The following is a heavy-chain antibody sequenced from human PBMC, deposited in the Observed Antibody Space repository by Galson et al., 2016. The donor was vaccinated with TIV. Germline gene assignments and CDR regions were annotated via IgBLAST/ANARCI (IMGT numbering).Heavy chain of an antibody. Sequence: SLRLSCAASGFRIDDFAMYWVRQPPGKGLEWVSGISWSSDSTGYADSVKGRFTISRDNAKNSLYLQMNSLRAEDTAFYYCAKSDTVFGVVIGSDARDIWGQGTLVTVSS. J-gene: IGHJ3*02. CDR3: AKSDTVFGVVIGSDARDI. V-gene: IGHV3-9*01. CDR2: ISWSSDST. CDR1: GFRIDDFA. D-gene: IGHD3-3*01.